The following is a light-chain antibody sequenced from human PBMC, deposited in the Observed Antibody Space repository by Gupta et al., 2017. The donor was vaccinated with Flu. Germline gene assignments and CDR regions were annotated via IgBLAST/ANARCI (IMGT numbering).Light chain of an antibody. J-gene: IGLJ1*01. Sequence: SYVPTQPPAVSVAPGQTARIACGGNNIGRRSVYWYRQKAGQAPMMVIYDDYARPSGIPERFSGSNSGNMATLTIRGVEAGDEADYFCQVWDGGSDQCVFGGGTKVTVL. CDR2: DDY. V-gene: IGLV3-21*02. CDR3: QVWDGGSDQCV. CDR1: NIGRRS.